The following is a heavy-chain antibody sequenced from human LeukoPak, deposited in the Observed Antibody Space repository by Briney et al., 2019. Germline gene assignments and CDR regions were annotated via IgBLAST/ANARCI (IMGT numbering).Heavy chain of an antibody. CDR2: ISGSGVGT. CDR3: ARERHASFDI. Sequence: GGSLRLSCAASGFTFSSYTMNWVRQAPGKGLEWVSAISGSGVGTYYADSVKGRFTISRDNSWNTLYLQMNSLRAEDTAVYYCARERHASFDIWGQGTMVTVSS. V-gene: IGHV3-23*01. CDR1: GFTFSSYT. J-gene: IGHJ3*02. D-gene: IGHD3-16*01.